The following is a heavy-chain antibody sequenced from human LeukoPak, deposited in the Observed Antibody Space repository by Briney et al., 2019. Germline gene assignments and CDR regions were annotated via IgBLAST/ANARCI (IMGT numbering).Heavy chain of an antibody. J-gene: IGHJ4*02. V-gene: IGHV3-23*01. Sequence: GGSLRLSCAASRFIFSSYAMSWVRQAPGKGLEWVSAISGSGGSTYYADSVKGRFTISRDNSKNTLYLQMNSLRAEDTAVYYCAKDDSSLLDYWGQGTLVTVSS. CDR1: RFIFSSYA. D-gene: IGHD6-13*01. CDR3: AKDDSSLLDY. CDR2: ISGSGGST.